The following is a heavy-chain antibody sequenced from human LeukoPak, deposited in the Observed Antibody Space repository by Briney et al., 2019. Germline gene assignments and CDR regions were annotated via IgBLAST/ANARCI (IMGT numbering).Heavy chain of an antibody. CDR2: ISTSSSTT. Sequence: GGSLRLSCAASGFTLSSYSMKWVRQARGEGREWVAYISTSSSTTYYADSVKGRFTTSSDNAKNSLSLQMTSLRDEDTAVYYCARGQSVSSSREPDTDYWGQGTLVTVSS. J-gene: IGHJ4*02. CDR3: ARGQSVSSSREPDTDY. CDR1: GFTLSSYS. V-gene: IGHV3-48*02. D-gene: IGHD6-19*01.